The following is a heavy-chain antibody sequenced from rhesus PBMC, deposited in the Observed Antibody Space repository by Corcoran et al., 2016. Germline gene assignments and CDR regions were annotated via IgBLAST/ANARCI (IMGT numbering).Heavy chain of an antibody. CDR3: ARRRIAADFDY. Sequence: QVTLKESGPALGKPTQTLTLTCTFSGFSLRTNGVGVGWIRQPPGKALEWLASIYWDDDKYYSTSLQSRLTISKYTSKNQVVLTMTNMDPVDTATYYCARRRIAADFDYWGQGVLVTVSS. D-gene: IGHD6-13*01. V-gene: IGHV2S1*01. J-gene: IGHJ4*01. CDR2: IYWDDDK. CDR1: GFSLRTNGVG.